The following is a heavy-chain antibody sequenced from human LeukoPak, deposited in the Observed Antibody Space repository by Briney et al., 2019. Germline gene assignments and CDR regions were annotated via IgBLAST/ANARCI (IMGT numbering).Heavy chain of an antibody. D-gene: IGHD2-21*02. CDR2: INPNSGGT. V-gene: IGHV1-2*02. CDR1: GYTFTGYY. CDR3: ARAAGSDSRDYFDY. J-gene: IGHJ4*02. Sequence: ASVKVSCKASGYTFTGYYMHWVRQAPGQGLEWMGWINPNSGGTNYAQKFQGRVTMTRDTSISTAYMGLSGLRSDDTAVYYCARAAGSDSRDYFDYWGQGTLVTVSS.